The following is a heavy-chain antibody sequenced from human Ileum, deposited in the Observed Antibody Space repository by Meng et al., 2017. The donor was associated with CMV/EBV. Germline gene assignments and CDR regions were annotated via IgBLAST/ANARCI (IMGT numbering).Heavy chain of an antibody. J-gene: IGHJ4*02. V-gene: IGHV3-23*01. CDR2: ISRSGGGT. CDR3: AKVEYFFGSLVYFDY. Sequence: GESLKISCAASGFTFSNYAMTWVRQAPGKGLEWVSTISRSGGGTYSSDSVKGRFTVSRDNSKDTLYLQMNSLRAQDTAVYFCAKVEYFFGSLVYFDYWGQGTLVTVSS. CDR1: GFTFSNYA. D-gene: IGHD3-10*01.